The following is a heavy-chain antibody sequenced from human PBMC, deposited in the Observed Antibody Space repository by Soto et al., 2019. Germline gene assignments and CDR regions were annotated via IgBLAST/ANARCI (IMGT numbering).Heavy chain of an antibody. CDR3: ARELGYGDSVGYYYGMDV. CDR1: GYTFTSYY. D-gene: IGHD4-17*01. J-gene: IGHJ6*02. Sequence: GASVKVSCKASGYTFTSYYMHWVRQAPGQGLEWMGIINPSGGSTSYAQKFQGRVTMTRDTSTSTVYMELSRLRSEDAAVFYCARELGYGDSVGYYYGMDVWGQGTTVTVSS. CDR2: INPSGGST. V-gene: IGHV1-46*01.